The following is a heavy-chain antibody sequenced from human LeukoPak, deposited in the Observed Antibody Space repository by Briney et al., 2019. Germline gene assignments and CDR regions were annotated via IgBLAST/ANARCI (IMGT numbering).Heavy chain of an antibody. Sequence: GGSLRLSCAASGFTFSSYGMHWVRQAPGKGLEWVAVICYDGSNKYYADSVKGRFTISRDNSKNTLYLQMNSLRAEDTAVYYCAKDRPDAFDIWGQGTMVTVSS. V-gene: IGHV3-33*06. CDR1: GFTFSSYG. CDR2: ICYDGSNK. J-gene: IGHJ3*02. CDR3: AKDRPDAFDI.